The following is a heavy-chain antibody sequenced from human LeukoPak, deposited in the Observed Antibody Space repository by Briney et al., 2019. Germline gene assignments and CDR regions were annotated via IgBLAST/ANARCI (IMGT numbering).Heavy chain of an antibody. CDR3: ARRLRGDFWTTTFDY. J-gene: IGHJ4*02. D-gene: IGHD3/OR15-3a*01. Sequence: ASVKVSCKASGYTFTGYYMHWVRQAPGQGLEWMGWINPNSGGTNYVQKFQGRVTMTRDTSISTAYMELSRLRSDDTAVYYCARRLRGDFWTTTFDYWGQGTLVTVSS. CDR2: INPNSGGT. V-gene: IGHV1-2*02. CDR1: GYTFTGYY.